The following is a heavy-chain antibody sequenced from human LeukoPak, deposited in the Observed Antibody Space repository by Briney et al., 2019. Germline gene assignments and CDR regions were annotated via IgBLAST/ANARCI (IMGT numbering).Heavy chain of an antibody. Sequence: PGGSLRLSCAASGFTFSRYGMHWVRQAPGKGLEWLAVVSFEGSNKYYADSVKGRFTISRDNSKNTLSLQKNSVRAEDTAVYYCAKDMGYYYGSGSYPPENDYWGQGTLVTVSS. D-gene: IGHD3-10*01. J-gene: IGHJ4*02. V-gene: IGHV3-30*18. CDR1: GFTFSRYG. CDR3: AKDMGYYYGSGSYPPENDY. CDR2: VSFEGSNK.